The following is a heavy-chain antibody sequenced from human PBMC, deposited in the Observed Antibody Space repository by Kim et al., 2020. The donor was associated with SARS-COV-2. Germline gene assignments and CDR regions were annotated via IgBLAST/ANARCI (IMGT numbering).Heavy chain of an antibody. CDR3: AGDGGGGFAFDI. D-gene: IGHD3-16*01. V-gene: IGHV3-48*03. J-gene: IGHJ3*02. Sequence: YYADPVKCRFTNSRDNAKNSLFLPMNSMRYEDTAVYFCAGDGGGGFAFDIWGQGTMVSVSS.